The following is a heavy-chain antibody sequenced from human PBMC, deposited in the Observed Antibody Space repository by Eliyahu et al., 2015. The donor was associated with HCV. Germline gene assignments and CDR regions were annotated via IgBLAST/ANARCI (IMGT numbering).Heavy chain of an antibody. Sequence: QVQLVESGGGVVQPGRSLRLSCAASGFTFSSYGMHWVRQAPGKGLEWVAVIWYDGSNKYYADSVKGRFTISRDNSKNTLYLQMNSLRAEDTAVYYCARDLSQRELLLYYFDYWGQGTLVTVSS. J-gene: IGHJ4*02. CDR2: IWYDGSNK. D-gene: IGHD1-26*01. V-gene: IGHV3-33*01. CDR3: ARDLSQRELLLYYFDY. CDR1: GFTFSSYG.